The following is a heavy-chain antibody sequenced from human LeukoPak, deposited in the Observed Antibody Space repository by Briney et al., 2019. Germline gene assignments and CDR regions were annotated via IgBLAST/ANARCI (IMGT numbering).Heavy chain of an antibody. J-gene: IGHJ5*02. CDR1: GVSISSYY. Sequence: SETLSLTCTVSGVSISSYYWSWIRQPAGKGLEWIGRMQISGNTNYNPSLQSRVTMSLDTSKKQFSLKLSSVTAADTAVYYCARDLVVAPYNWFDPWGQGTLVTVSS. V-gene: IGHV4-4*07. CDR3: ARDLVVAPYNWFDP. CDR2: MQISGNT. D-gene: IGHD2-2*01.